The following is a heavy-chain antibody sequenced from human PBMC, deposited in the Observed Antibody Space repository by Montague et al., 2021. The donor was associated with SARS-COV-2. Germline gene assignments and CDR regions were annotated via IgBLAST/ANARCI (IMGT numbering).Heavy chain of an antibody. CDR2: IEQDESEK. Sequence: SLRLSCAASGFTFSNYWMTWVRQAPGKGLEWVSNIEQDESEKYYLDSVEGRFAISRDNAKNSLYLQMNSLRVEDTAVYYCTRGPRGNNGGKSDYWGQGTLVTVSS. D-gene: IGHD4-23*01. V-gene: IGHV3-7*01. CDR3: TRGPRGNNGGKSDY. J-gene: IGHJ4*02. CDR1: GFTFSNYW.